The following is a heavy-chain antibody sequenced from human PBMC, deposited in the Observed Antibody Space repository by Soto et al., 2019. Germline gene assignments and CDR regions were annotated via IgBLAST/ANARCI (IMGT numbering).Heavy chain of an antibody. J-gene: IGHJ4*02. CDR1: GDSISGYY. CDR3: ARRREGTYPFDY. Sequence: PSETLSLTCTVSGDSISGYYWSWIRQPPGKGLEWIGYIYYTGTGSTNYNPSLKSRVTISVDPSKNQFSLKLSSVTAADTAVYYCARRREGTYPFDYWGQGTLVTVSS. D-gene: IGHD1-7*01. CDR2: IYYTGTGST. V-gene: IGHV4-59*08.